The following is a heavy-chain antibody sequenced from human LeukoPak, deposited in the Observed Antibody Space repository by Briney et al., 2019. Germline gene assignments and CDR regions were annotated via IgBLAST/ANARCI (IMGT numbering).Heavy chain of an antibody. CDR3: AREPSLSYYDSSGYRKSYYFDY. J-gene: IGHJ4*02. Sequence: PGGSLRLSCAASGFTFTSYGISWVRQAPGQGLEWMGWISAYNGNTNYAQKLQGRVTMTTDTSTSTAYMELRSLRSDDTAAYYCAREPSLSYYDSSGYRKSYYFDYWGQGTLVTVSS. D-gene: IGHD3-22*01. CDR1: GFTFTSYG. V-gene: IGHV1-18*01. CDR2: ISAYNGNT.